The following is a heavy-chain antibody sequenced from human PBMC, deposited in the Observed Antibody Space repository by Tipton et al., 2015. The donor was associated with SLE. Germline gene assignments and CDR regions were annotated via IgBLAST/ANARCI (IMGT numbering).Heavy chain of an antibody. CDR1: GFTFSSYE. CDR2: ISSSGSTI. J-gene: IGHJ4*02. D-gene: IGHD3-10*01. CDR3: ARDAPRAYGSGRPFDY. V-gene: IGHV3-48*03. Sequence: SLRLSCAASGFTFSSYEMNWVRQAPGKGLEWVSYISSSGSTIYYADSVKGRFTISRDNAKNSLYLQMNSLRAEDTAVYYCARDAPRAYGSGRPFDYWGQGTLVTVSS.